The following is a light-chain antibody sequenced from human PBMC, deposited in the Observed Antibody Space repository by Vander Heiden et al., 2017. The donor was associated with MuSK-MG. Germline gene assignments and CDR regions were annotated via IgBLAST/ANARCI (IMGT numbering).Light chain of an antibody. CDR1: SSDVGNYNY. CDR2: VGT. J-gene: IGLJ3*02. Sequence: QSALTQPRSVSGSPGQSVTISCTGTSSDVGNYNYVSWYQQYPGKAPKVGSYVGTKRPLGVPDRFSGSKSGNTDSPTISGLRADDEAKYDGCSYEGSYTFERVFGGGTKLTVL. CDR3: CSYEGSYTFERV. V-gene: IGLV2-11*01.